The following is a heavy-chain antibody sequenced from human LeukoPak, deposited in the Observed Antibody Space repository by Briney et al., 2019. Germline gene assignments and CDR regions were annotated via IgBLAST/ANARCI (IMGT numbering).Heavy chain of an antibody. CDR1: GYSIGSHH. CDR2: ISYDGRNK. V-gene: IGHV3-30*18. D-gene: IGHD5-18*01. J-gene: IGHJ4*02. CDR3: AKDRGYSHGFDY. Sequence: LTCAVSGYSIGSHHWWSWVRQAPGKGLEWVAGISYDGRNKEYVDSVKGRFTISRDNSKNTLYLQMNSLRAEDTAVYNCAKDRGYSHGFDYWGQGTLVTVSS.